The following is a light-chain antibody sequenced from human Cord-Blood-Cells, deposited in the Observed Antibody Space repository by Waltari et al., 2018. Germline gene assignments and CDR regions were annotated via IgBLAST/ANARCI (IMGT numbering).Light chain of an antibody. CDR2: DAS. J-gene: IGKJ3*01. V-gene: IGKV3-11*01. CDR1: QSVSSS. Sequence: EIVLTQSPATLSLSPGERATLSVTASQSVSSSLAWYQQKPGQAPRLLIYDASNRATGILARFSGSGSGTDFTLTISSLEPEDFAVYYCQQRSNWPPTFGPGTKVDIK. CDR3: QQRSNWPPT.